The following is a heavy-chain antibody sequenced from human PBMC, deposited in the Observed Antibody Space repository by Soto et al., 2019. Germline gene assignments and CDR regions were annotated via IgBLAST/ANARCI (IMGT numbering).Heavy chain of an antibody. CDR1: RYALTELS. D-gene: IGHD2-2*01. J-gene: IGHJ4*02. V-gene: IGHV1-24*01. Sequence: GASVKVSYKVSRYALTELSMHWVREAPGKGLEWMGGFDPEDGETIYAQKFQGRVTMTEDTSTDTAYMELSSLRSEDTAVYYCATQRLVVPAANFDYWGQGTLVTVSS. CDR2: FDPEDGET. CDR3: ATQRLVVPAANFDY.